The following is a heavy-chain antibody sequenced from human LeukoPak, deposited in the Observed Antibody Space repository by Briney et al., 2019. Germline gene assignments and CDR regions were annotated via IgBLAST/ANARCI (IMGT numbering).Heavy chain of an antibody. Sequence: GGSLRLSCAASGFTFSSYAMSWVRQAPGKGLEWVSAISGSGGSTYYADSVKGRFTISRDNSKNTLYLQMNSLRAEDTAVYYCAKDALGVVPVPPNWFDPWGQGTLVTVSS. D-gene: IGHD2-2*01. V-gene: IGHV3-23*01. CDR1: GFTFSSYA. J-gene: IGHJ5*02. CDR2: ISGSGGST. CDR3: AKDALGVVPVPPNWFDP.